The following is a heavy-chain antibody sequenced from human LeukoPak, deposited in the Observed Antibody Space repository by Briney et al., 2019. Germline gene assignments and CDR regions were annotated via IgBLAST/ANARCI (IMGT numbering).Heavy chain of an antibody. J-gene: IGHJ3*02. Sequence: SVKVSCKASGYTFTSYGISWVRQAPGQGLEWMGGIIPIFGTANYAQKFQGRVTITADESTSTAYMELSSLRSEDTAVYYCAREGITIFGVVNEASHQKDDAFDIWGQGTMVTVSS. CDR1: GYTFTSYG. CDR3: AREGITIFGVVNEASHQKDDAFDI. V-gene: IGHV1-69*13. CDR2: IIPIFGTA. D-gene: IGHD3-3*01.